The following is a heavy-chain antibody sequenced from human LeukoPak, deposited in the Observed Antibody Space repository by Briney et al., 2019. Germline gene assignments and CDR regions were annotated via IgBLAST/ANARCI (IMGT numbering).Heavy chain of an antibody. J-gene: IGHJ4*02. Sequence: PGGSLRLSCAASGFTFRSYAMSWVRQAPGKGLEWVANIKQDGGQIYYLESVKGRFTVSRDNAKNSLYLQMNSLRAEDTAVYYCARLGARQMLEYWGQGTLVTVSS. CDR3: ARLGARQMLEY. V-gene: IGHV3-7*01. CDR2: IKQDGGQI. D-gene: IGHD4-17*01. CDR1: GFTFRSYA.